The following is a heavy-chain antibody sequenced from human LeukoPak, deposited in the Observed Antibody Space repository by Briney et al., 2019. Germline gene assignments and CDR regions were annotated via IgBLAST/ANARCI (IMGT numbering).Heavy chain of an antibody. CDR3: ARVRSSTLYAFDI. J-gene: IGHJ3*02. Sequence: SQTLSLTCTVSGGSISSGSYYWSWIRQPPGKGLEWIGYIYYSGSTYYNPSLKSRVTISVDTSKNQFSLKLSSVTAADTAVYYCARVRSSTLYAFDIWGQGTMVTVSS. D-gene: IGHD6-13*01. CDR2: IYYSGST. V-gene: IGHV4-30-4*08. CDR1: GGSISSGSYY.